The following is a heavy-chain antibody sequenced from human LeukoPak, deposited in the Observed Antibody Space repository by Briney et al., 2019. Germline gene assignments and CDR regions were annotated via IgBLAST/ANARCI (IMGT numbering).Heavy chain of an antibody. Sequence: SETLSLTCTVSGGSISSSSYYWGWIRQPPGKGLEWIGRIYYSGSTYYNPSLKIRVTISVDTSKNQFSLKLSSVTAADTAVYYCARSSSSGYRIDYWGQGTLVTVSS. J-gene: IGHJ4*02. CDR3: ARSSSSGYRIDY. V-gene: IGHV4-39*01. CDR2: IYYSGST. D-gene: IGHD3-22*01. CDR1: GGSISSSSYY.